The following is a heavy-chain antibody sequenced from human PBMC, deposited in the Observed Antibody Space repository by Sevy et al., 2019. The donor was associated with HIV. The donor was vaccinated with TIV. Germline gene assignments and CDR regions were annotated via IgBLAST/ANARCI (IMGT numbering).Heavy chain of an antibody. Sequence: SETLSLTCTVSGGSISSYYWSWIRQPAGKGLEWIGRIYTSGSTNYNPSLKSRVTMSVDTSKTQFSLKLSSVTAADTAVYYCASEWELGNFDYWGQGTLVTVSS. CDR2: IYTSGST. D-gene: IGHD1-26*01. CDR3: ASEWELGNFDY. V-gene: IGHV4-4*07. CDR1: GGSISSYY. J-gene: IGHJ4*02.